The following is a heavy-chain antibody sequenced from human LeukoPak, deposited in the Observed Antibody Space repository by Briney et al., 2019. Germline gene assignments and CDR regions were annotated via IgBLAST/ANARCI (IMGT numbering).Heavy chain of an antibody. CDR3: TRGRNSAFDY. CDR1: RDSVSSNGVA. J-gene: IGHJ4*02. D-gene: IGHD1-14*01. Sequence: SQTLSLTCVISRDSVSSNGVAWNWVRQSPSRGLEWLGSTYYGSKWSNDYALSVKSRITIKPDTSKNQFSLQLNSVTPEDKAAYYCTRGRNSAFDYWGQGTLVSVSS. CDR2: TYYGSKWSN. V-gene: IGHV6-1*01.